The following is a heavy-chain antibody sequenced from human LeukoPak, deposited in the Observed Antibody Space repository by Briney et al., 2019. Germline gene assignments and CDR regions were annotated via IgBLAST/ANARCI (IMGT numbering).Heavy chain of an antibody. D-gene: IGHD4-17*01. Sequence: SETLSLTWTVAGGSLSSYYWSWIRQPPGKGLEWIGYIYYSGSTNYNPSLTSRVTISVDTSKNQFSLKLSSVTAADTAVYYCARSLFYGDYGYYFDYWGQGTLVTVSS. CDR2: IYYSGST. V-gene: IGHV4-59*01. CDR1: GGSLSSYY. J-gene: IGHJ4*02. CDR3: ARSLFYGDYGYYFDY.